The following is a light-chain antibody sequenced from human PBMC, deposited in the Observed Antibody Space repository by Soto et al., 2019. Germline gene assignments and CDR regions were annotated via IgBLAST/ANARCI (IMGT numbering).Light chain of an antibody. J-gene: IGLJ2*01. CDR2: DNS. CDR1: SSNIGAGFD. V-gene: IGLV1-40*01. Sequence: QSVLTQPPSVSGAPGQRVTISCTGNSSNIGAGFDVHWYQQLPGTAPKLLIYDNSNRSSGVPDRFSGSKSGTSASLALTVLQAEDGTDYDCQAYDSRLSAVVFGGGTKRTVL. CDR3: QAYDSRLSAVV.